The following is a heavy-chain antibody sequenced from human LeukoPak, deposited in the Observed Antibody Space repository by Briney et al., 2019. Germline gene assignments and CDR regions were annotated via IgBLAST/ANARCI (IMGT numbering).Heavy chain of an antibody. Sequence: PGGSLRLSCAASGFNFNDSGMSWVRQAPGKGLEWVSSISSSSSYIYYADSVKGRFTISRDNAKNSLYLQMNSLRAEDTAVYYCARDLPRGVRGAIHYWGQGTLVTVSS. D-gene: IGHD3-10*01. CDR3: ARDLPRGVRGAIHY. V-gene: IGHV3-21*01. CDR2: ISSSSSYI. CDR1: GFNFNDSG. J-gene: IGHJ4*02.